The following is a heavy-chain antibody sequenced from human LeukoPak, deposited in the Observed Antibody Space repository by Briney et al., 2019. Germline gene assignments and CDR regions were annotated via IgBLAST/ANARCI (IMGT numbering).Heavy chain of an antibody. J-gene: IGHJ3*02. CDR3: AARRVTTLGAFDI. Sequence: GGSLRLSCAASDFSFITYAMSWVRQAPGKGLEWVSTISGGGDATYYADSVKGRFTISRDNSKNTLYLQMNSLRVEDTAVYYCAARRVTTLGAFDIWGQGTMVTVSS. CDR2: ISGGGDAT. D-gene: IGHD4-17*01. V-gene: IGHV3-23*01. CDR1: DFSFITYA.